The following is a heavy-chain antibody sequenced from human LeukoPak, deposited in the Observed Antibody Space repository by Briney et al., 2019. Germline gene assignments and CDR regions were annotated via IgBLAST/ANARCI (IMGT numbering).Heavy chain of an antibody. D-gene: IGHD3-3*01. J-gene: IGHJ4*02. Sequence: PSETLSLTCSVSGVSIISSNYYWGWIRQPPGKGLEWIGSIYQSGGGSSYHNPSLKSRVTIFGDTSKNQFFLRLSSVTAADTAVYYSASTLRFLPYRRFDYWGQGTLVTVPS. V-gene: IGHV4-39*01. CDR2: IYQSGGGSS. CDR3: ASTLRFLPYRRFDY. CDR1: GVSIISSNYY.